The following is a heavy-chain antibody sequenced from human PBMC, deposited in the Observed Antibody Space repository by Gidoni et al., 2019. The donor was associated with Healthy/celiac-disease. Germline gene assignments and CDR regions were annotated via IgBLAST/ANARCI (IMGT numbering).Heavy chain of an antibody. CDR2: INHSGST. D-gene: IGHD3-3*01. CDR1: GGSFSGYY. CDR3: ARGPPRLRFLYEYFQH. Sequence: QVQLQQWGAGLLKPSETLSLTCAVYGGSFSGYYWSWIRQPPGKGLEWIGEINHSGSTNYNPSLKSRVTISVDTSKNQFSLKLSSVTAADTAVYYCARGPPRLRFLYEYFQHWGQGTLVTVSS. V-gene: IGHV4-34*01. J-gene: IGHJ1*01.